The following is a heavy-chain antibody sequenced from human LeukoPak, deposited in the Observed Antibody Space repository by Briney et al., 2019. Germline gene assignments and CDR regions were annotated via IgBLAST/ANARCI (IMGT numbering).Heavy chain of an antibody. D-gene: IGHD1-26*01. V-gene: IGHV4-34*01. CDR2: INHSGST. CDR1: GGSFSGYY. CDR3: ARRVGATYNPLYFDY. Sequence: PSETLSLTCAVSGGSFSGYYWSWVRQPPGKGLEWIGEINHSGSTNYNPSLKSRVTISVDTSKNQFSLKLSSVTAADTAVYYCARRVGATYNPLYFDYWGQGTLVTVSS. J-gene: IGHJ4*02.